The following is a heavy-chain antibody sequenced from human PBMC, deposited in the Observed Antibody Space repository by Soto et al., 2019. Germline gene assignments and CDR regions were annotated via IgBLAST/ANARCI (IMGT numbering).Heavy chain of an antibody. J-gene: IGHJ4*02. V-gene: IGHV1-46*01. CDR3: ARARGSYYDSSVYYFFDY. CDR2: INPSGGST. D-gene: IGHD3-22*01. CDR1: GYTFTSYY. Sequence: QVQLVQSGAEVKKPGASVKVSCKASGYTFTSYYMHWVRQAPGQGLEWMGIINPSGGSTSYAQKFQGRGTMTRDTSASTVYKELSSLRSEDTAVYYCARARGSYYDSSVYYFFDYWGQGTLVTVSS.